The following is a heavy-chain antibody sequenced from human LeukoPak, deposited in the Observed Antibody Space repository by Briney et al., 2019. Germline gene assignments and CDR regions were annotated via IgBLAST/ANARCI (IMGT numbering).Heavy chain of an antibody. CDR2: IWYDGSNK. CDR1: GFTFSSYG. V-gene: IGHV3-33*01. Sequence: PGGSLRLSCAASGFTFSSYGMHWVRQAPGKGREWVAVIWYDGSNKYYADSVKGRFTISRDNSKNTLDLQMNSLRAEDTAVYYCARDRSYDFWSGYSTPDYWGQGTLVTVSS. J-gene: IGHJ4*02. D-gene: IGHD3-3*01. CDR3: ARDRSYDFWSGYSTPDY.